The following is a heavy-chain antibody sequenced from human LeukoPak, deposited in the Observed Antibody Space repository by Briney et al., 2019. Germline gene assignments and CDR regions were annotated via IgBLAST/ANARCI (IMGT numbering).Heavy chain of an antibody. CDR2: IYYSGST. V-gene: IGHV4-39*07. CDR1: GGSISSSSYY. Sequence: SETLSLTCTVSGGSISSSSYYWGWIRQPPGKGLEWIGSIYYSGSTYYNPSLKSRVTISVDTSKNQFSLKLSSVTAADTAVYYCARLKPRSDAFDIWGQGTMVTVSS. J-gene: IGHJ3*02. CDR3: ARLKPRSDAFDI.